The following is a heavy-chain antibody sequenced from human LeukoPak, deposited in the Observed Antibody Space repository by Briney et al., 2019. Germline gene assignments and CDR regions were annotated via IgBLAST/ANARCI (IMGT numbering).Heavy chain of an antibody. D-gene: IGHD3-10*01. CDR3: ARGYGSGNYYPKDY. CDR2: INHSGST. Sequence: SETLSLTCTVSGGSISGYYWSWIRQPPGKGLEWIGEINHSGSTNYNPSLKSRVTISVDTSKNQWSLKLTSVTAADTAVYYCARGYGSGNYYPKDYWGQGTLVTVSS. CDR1: GGSISGYY. J-gene: IGHJ4*02. V-gene: IGHV4-34*01.